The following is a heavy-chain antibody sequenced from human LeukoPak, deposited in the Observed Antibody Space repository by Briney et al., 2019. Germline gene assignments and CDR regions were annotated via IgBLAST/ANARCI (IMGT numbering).Heavy chain of an antibody. D-gene: IGHD2-2*01. CDR2: IYSGDST. CDR1: GFTVSSKY. V-gene: IGHV3-66*04. Sequence: PGGSLRLSCAASGFTVSSKYMSWVRQAPGKGLEWVSVIYSGDSTYYADSVMGRFTISRDNSKNTLYLQMNSLRAEDTAVYYCARPAFDQGIQDVCGQGTTVTVSS. CDR3: ARPAFDQGIQDV. J-gene: IGHJ6*02.